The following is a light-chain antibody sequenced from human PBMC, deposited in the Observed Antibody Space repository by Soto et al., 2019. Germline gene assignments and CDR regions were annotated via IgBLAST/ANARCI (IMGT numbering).Light chain of an antibody. CDR2: MLS. CDR1: QSLFDSDNGNTY. Sequence: DVVMTQSPLSLPVTLGQPASISCRSSQSLFDSDNGNTYLDWYLQKPGQSPQLLIYMLSYRASGVPDRFSGSGSGTEFTLTISRLEPEDSAVYYCHQYGISPFGGGTKVDIK. V-gene: IGKV2-40*01. CDR3: HQYGISP. J-gene: IGKJ4*01.